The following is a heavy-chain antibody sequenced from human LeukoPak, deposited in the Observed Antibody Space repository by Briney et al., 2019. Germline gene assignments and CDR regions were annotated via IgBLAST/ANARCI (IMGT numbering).Heavy chain of an antibody. CDR2: IYYTGST. J-gene: IGHJ6*03. Sequence: SETLSLTCAVSGDSISSYYWSWIRQPPGKGLEWIGYIYYTGSTNYNPSLKSRVTISVDTSKNQFSLKLSSVTAADTAVYYCARGGGVKGYYYYMDVWGKGTTVTVSS. CDR1: GDSISSYY. CDR3: ARGGGVKGYYYYMDV. D-gene: IGHD3-16*01. V-gene: IGHV4-59*01.